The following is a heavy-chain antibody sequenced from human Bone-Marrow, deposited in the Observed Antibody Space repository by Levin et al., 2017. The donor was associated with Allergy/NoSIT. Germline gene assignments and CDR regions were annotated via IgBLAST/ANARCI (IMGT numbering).Heavy chain of an antibody. D-gene: IGHD6-13*01. CDR3: ARIAKGSSWGYNWFDP. V-gene: IGHV1-2*02. CDR2: INPNSGGT. Sequence: ASVKVSCKASGYTLTGYYMHWVRQAPGQGLEWMGWINPNSGGTNYAQKFQGRVTMTRDTSISTAYMELSRLRSDDTAVYYCARIAKGSSWGYNWFDPWGQGTLVTVSS. J-gene: IGHJ5*02. CDR1: GYTLTGYY.